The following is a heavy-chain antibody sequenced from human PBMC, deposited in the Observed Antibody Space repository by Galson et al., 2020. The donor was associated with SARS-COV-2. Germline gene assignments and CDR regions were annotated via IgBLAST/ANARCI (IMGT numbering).Heavy chain of an antibody. D-gene: IGHD3-9*01. V-gene: IGHV4-31*01. CDR1: GVSITSGLYY. CDR2: IYSSGST. J-gene: IGHJ3*01. Sequence: SEPLSLTCTVSGVSITSGLYYWSWIRPHPGHGLEWIWYIYSSGSTFYNPSLKSLVSISIDTSKNQFSLKLSSVTAADTAVYYCARRFDYDSFDVWGQGTMVTVSS. CDR3: ARRFDYDSFDV.